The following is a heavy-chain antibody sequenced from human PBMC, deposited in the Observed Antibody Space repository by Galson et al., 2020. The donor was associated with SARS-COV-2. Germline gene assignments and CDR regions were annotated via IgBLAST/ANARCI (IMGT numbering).Heavy chain of an antibody. V-gene: IGHV4-34*01. D-gene: IGHD2-8*02. J-gene: IGHJ4*02. Sequence: ETSETLSLTCAVYGGSFSGYYWTWIRQPPGKGLEWIAEIDHSGSTNYNPSLKSRVAISVDRSKNQLSLKLRSVTAADTAVYYCARGTRTVNFVLVVIGQIYYYDYWSQGTLVTVSS. CDR2: IDHSGST. CDR3: ARGTRTVNFVLVVIGQIYYYDY. CDR1: GGSFSGYY.